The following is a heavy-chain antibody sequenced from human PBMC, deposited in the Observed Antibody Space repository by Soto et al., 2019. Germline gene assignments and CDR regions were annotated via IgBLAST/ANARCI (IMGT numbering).Heavy chain of an antibody. J-gene: IGHJ4*02. CDR1: GFSFSGFA. CDR2: ITGTGVSI. Sequence: LRLSCVASGFSFSGFAMSWVRQAPGKGLVWVSSITGTGVSIYYADSVRGRFTISRDNSKNTLYLQMSSLRAEDTARYYCAKDSIPYSSSYDLDHWGRGALVTVSS. D-gene: IGHD6-6*01. CDR3: AKDSIPYSSSYDLDH. V-gene: IGHV3-23*01.